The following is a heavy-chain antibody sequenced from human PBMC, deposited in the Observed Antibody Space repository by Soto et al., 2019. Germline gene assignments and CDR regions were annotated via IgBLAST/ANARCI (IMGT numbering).Heavy chain of an antibody. CDR1: GGSISSGGYY. J-gene: IGHJ6*02. Sequence: TSETLSLTCTVSGGSISSGGYYWSWIRQHPGKGLEWIGYIYYSGSTYYNPSLKSRVTISVDTSKNQFSLKLSSVTAADTAVYYCARDVVPAVNDGYGMDVWGQGTTVTVSS. CDR2: IYYSGST. D-gene: IGHD2-2*01. V-gene: IGHV4-31*03. CDR3: ARDVVPAVNDGYGMDV.